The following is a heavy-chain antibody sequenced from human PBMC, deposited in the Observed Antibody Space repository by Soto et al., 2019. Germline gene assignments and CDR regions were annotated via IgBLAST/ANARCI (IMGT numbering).Heavy chain of an antibody. CDR2: ISGSGSTI. Sequence: GGSLRLSCAASGFTFSSYEMNWVRQAPGKGLEWVSYISGSGSTIYYADSVKGRFTISRDNAKNSLYLQMNSLGAEDTAVYYCARDRLVCDYGMDVWGQGTTVTVSS. D-gene: IGHD6-6*01. CDR3: ARDRLVCDYGMDV. V-gene: IGHV3-48*03. J-gene: IGHJ6*02. CDR1: GFTFSSYE.